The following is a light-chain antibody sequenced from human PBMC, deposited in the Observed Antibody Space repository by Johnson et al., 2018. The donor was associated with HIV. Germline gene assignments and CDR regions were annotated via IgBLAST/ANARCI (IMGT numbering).Light chain of an antibody. J-gene: IGLJ1*01. Sequence: QSVLTQPPSVSAAPGQKVNISCSGSSSNIGNNYVSWYQQLPGTAPKVLIYDNHKRPSGIPDRFSGSKSGTSATLGITGLQTGDEADYYCGTWDSSLSAEVFGTGTKVTVL. V-gene: IGLV1-51*01. CDR2: DNH. CDR3: GTWDSSLSAEV. CDR1: SSNIGNNY.